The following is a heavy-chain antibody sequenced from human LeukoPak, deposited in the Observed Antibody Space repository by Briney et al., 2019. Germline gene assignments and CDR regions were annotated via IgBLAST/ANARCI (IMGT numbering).Heavy chain of an antibody. D-gene: IGHD6-6*01. CDR2: IYSGDTT. J-gene: IGHJ5*02. CDR1: GFTVSSNY. Sequence: GGSLRLSCAVSGFTVSSNYMSWVRQAPGKGLEWVSLIYSGDTTYYADSVKGRFTISRDNSKNTLYLQMNSLRAEDTAVYYCARDLAAPYGNWFDPWGQGTLVTVSS. V-gene: IGHV3-53*01. CDR3: ARDLAAPYGNWFDP.